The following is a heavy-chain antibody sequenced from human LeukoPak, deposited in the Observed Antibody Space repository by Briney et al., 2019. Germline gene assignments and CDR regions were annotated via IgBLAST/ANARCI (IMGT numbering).Heavy chain of an antibody. V-gene: IGHV1-2*02. CDR2: INPDSGGT. D-gene: IGHD2-2*02. CDR3: ARDRLVVVPAAIRGYYMDV. Sequence: ASVKVSCKASGYTFTGYYMHWVRQAPGQGLEWMGWINPDSGGTNYAQKFQGRVTMTRDTSISTAYMELSRLRSDDTAVYYCARDRLVVVPAAIRGYYMDVWGKGTTVTVSS. J-gene: IGHJ6*03. CDR1: GYTFTGYY.